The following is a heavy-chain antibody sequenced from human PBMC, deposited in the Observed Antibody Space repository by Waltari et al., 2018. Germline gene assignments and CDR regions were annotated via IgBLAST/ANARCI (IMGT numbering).Heavy chain of an antibody. Sequence: QIQLVQSGPEVKNPGTSVKVSCKASGFTFTSSAMQWVRQARVQRLEWIGWIVVGSGNTNYAQKFQERVTITREMSTSTAYMELSSLRSEDTAVYYCAADPVPSGAFDIWGQGTMVTVSS. J-gene: IGHJ3*02. CDR2: IVVGSGNT. CDR1: GFTFTSSA. V-gene: IGHV1-58*02. CDR3: AADPVPSGAFDI. D-gene: IGHD6-19*01.